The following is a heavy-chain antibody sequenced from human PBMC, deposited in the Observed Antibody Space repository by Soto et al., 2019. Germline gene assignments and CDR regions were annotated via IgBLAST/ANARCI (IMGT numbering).Heavy chain of an antibody. CDR3: ARDRGRTAAVAVHYFYYGMDV. J-gene: IGHJ6*04. V-gene: IGHV3-30-3*01. CDR1: GFTFNTYA. D-gene: IGHD6-13*01. CDR2: ISYDGSNK. Sequence: GGSLRLSCSASGFTFNTYAMHWVRQAPGKGLEWVTLISYDGSNKYYADSVKGRFTISRDNSKNTLYLQMNSLRAEDTAVYYCARDRGRTAAVAVHYFYYGMDVRGKGTTVTDSS.